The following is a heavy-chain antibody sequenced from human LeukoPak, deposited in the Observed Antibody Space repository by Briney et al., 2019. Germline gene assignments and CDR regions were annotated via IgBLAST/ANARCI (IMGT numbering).Heavy chain of an antibody. Sequence: SETLSLTCTVSGGSISSYYWSWIRQPPGKGLEWIGYIYYSGSTNYNPSLKSRVTISVDTSKNQFSLKLSSVTAADTAVYYCARRIGSYYGMDVWGQGTTVTVSS. V-gene: IGHV4-59*08. D-gene: IGHD1-26*01. CDR3: ARRIGSYYGMDV. CDR2: IYYSGST. CDR1: GGSISSYY. J-gene: IGHJ6*02.